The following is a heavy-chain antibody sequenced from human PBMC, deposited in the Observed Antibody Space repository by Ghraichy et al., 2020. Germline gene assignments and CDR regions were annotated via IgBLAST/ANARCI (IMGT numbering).Heavy chain of an antibody. CDR3: AKSITMVRGVYGRAFDI. CDR2: ISGSGGST. J-gene: IGHJ3*02. V-gene: IGHV3-23*01. D-gene: IGHD3-10*01. Sequence: GGSLRLSCAASGFTFSSYAMSWVRQAPGKGLEWVSAISGSGGSTYYADSVKGRFTISRDNSKNTLYLQMNSLRAEDTAVYYCAKSITMVRGVYGRAFDIWGQGTMVTVSS. CDR1: GFTFSSYA.